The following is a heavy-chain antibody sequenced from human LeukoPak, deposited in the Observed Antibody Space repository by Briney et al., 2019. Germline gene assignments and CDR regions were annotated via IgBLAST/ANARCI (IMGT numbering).Heavy chain of an antibody. CDR2: IYYTGVT. D-gene: IGHD1-14*01. CDR3: ARTLPVRAFDI. CDR1: GGSISSYY. V-gene: IGHV4-59*08. J-gene: IGHJ3*02. Sequence: SETLSLTCSVSGGSISSYYWNWIRQPPGKGLEWIGYIYYTGVTNYNPSLKSRVTISVDTSKNQFSLKLSSVTAADTAVYYCARTLPVRAFDIWGQGTMVTVSS.